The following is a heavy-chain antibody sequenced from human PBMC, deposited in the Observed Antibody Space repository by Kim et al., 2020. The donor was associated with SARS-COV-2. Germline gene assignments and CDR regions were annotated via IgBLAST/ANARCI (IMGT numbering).Heavy chain of an antibody. Sequence: ASVKVSCKASGYTFTSYGISWVRQAPGQGLEWMGWISAYNGNTDYAQKLQGRVTMTTVTSTSTAYMELRSLRSDDTAVYYCARDRIAVAGTLLVDWFDPWGQGTLVTVSS. CDR3: ARDRIAVAGTLLVDWFDP. V-gene: IGHV1-18*04. CDR2: ISAYNGNT. D-gene: IGHD6-19*01. CDR1: GYTFTSYG. J-gene: IGHJ5*02.